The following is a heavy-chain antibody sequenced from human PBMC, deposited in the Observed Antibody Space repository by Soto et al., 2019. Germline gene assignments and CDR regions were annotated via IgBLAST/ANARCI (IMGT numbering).Heavy chain of an antibody. V-gene: IGHV3-23*01. D-gene: IGHD3-9*01. CDR2: ISGGCGGT. CDR3: VKDKKYDILSAWDALDI. Sequence: GSLRISFAASRFTFSNYAITWVLQTPLNWLECVAAISGGCGGTYYADPVKGRFTISRDNSKNTLHLQMNNLRAEDTATYYCVKDKKYDILSAWDALDIWGHGTLVTVSS. J-gene: IGHJ3*02. CDR1: RFTFSNYA.